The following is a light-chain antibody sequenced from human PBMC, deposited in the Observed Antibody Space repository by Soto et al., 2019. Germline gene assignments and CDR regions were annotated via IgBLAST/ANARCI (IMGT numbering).Light chain of an antibody. CDR1: QSISGTY. V-gene: IGKV3-20*01. J-gene: IGKJ2*01. CDR3: QQYFGSLYT. Sequence: IVLTQSPGTVSLSPGERATHSCRTSQSISGTYLAWYQQRPGQAPRLLIYGASSRATGIPDRFSGSWSGTDFTLTISRLEPEDFAVYYCQQYFGSLYTFGQGTKLEIK. CDR2: GAS.